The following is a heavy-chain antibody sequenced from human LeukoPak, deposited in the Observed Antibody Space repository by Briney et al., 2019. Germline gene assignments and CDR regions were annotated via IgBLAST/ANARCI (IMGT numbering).Heavy chain of an antibody. Sequence: SVKVSCKASGGTFSSYGTSWVRQAPGQGLEWMGRIIPILGIANYAQKFQGRVTITADKSTSTAYMELSSLRSEDTAVYYCARDRVLAAAGTNWFDPWGQGTLVTVSS. CDR2: IIPILGIA. V-gene: IGHV1-69*04. CDR3: ARDRVLAAAGTNWFDP. J-gene: IGHJ5*02. D-gene: IGHD6-13*01. CDR1: GGTFSSYG.